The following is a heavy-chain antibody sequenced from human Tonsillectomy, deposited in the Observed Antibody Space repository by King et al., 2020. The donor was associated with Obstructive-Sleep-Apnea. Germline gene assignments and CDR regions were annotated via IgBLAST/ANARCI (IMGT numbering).Heavy chain of an antibody. J-gene: IGHJ4*02. Sequence: VQLVESGAEVKKPGASVKVSCKASGYTFTSYDINWVRQASGQGLEWMGWMSPNRTNKGYAQKFQGRVTMTRNNSISTAYMELSSLRSEDTAVYYCARRRGAGSSDYWGQGTLVTVSS. CDR3: ARRRGAGSSDY. V-gene: IGHV1-8*01. CDR1: GYTFTSYD. CDR2: MSPNRTNK. D-gene: IGHD2-2*01.